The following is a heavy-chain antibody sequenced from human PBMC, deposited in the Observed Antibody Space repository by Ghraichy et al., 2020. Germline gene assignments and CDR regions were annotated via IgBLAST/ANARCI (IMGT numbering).Heavy chain of an antibody. J-gene: IGHJ5*02. V-gene: IGHV4-61*02. Sequence: SETLSLTCTVSGGSISSGSYYWSWIRQPAGKGLEWIGRSYTIGSTNYNPSLKSRVTISVDTSKNQFSLKLSSVTAADTAVYYCARESSVVIYNWFDPCGHGTLVTVSS. CDR3: ARESSVVIYNWFDP. D-gene: IGHD3-22*01. CDR2: SYTIGST. CDR1: GGSISSGSYY.